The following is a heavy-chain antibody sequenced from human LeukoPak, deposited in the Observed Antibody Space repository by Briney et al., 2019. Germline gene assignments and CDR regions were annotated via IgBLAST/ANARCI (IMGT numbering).Heavy chain of an antibody. CDR3: ARVHCSGGSYYSGSPYYYYMDV. V-gene: IGHV3-11*04. D-gene: IGHD2-15*01. Sequence: GGSLRLSCAASGLIFSDYYMSWIRQAPGKGLEWVSYISTRGSTIYYADSVKGRFTISRNNAKNSLYLQMNSLRAEDTAVYYCARVHCSGGSYYSGSPYYYYMDVWGKGTTVTVSS. J-gene: IGHJ6*03. CDR1: GLIFSDYY. CDR2: ISTRGSTI.